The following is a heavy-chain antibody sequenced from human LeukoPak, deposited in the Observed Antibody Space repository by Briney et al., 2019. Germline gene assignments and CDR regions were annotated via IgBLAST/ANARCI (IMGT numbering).Heavy chain of an antibody. CDR3: ATTAAITAPDNYFDS. Sequence: SETLSLTRAVSSGSISSSKWWSWVRQPPGKGLEWIGEISNSGNTNYNPSLKSRVTISIDKSKNQFSLKLSSVTAADTAVYYCATTAAITAPDNYFDSWGQGTLVTVSS. CDR1: SGSISSSKW. CDR2: ISNSGNT. D-gene: IGHD6-6*01. J-gene: IGHJ4*02. V-gene: IGHV4/OR15-8*02.